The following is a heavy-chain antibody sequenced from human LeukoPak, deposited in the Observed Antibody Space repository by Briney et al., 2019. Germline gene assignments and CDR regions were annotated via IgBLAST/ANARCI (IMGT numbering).Heavy chain of an antibody. V-gene: IGHV3-30*02. D-gene: IGHD2-8*01. CDR3: AKDRCSNGIGCYYYYMDV. J-gene: IGHJ6*03. CDR1: GFTISSYG. Sequence: GGSLRLSCAASGFTISSYGMHWVRQAPGKGLEWVAYIQYDGSNEQYAHSVKGRFRISRDSSKNILYLQMNSLRAEDTAVYYCAKDRCSNGIGCYYYYMDVWGKGTTVTISS. CDR2: IQYDGSNE.